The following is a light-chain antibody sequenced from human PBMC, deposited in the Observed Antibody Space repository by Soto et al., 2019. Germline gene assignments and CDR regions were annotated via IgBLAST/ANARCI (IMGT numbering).Light chain of an antibody. J-gene: IGLJ3*02. V-gene: IGLV2-14*01. Sequence: QSALTQPASVSGSPGQSITISGTGTSSDVGGYNYVSWYQQHPGKAPKLMIYEVSNRPSGVSNRFSGSKSGNTASLTISGLQAEDEGFYYCSSYTSSTTPWVFGGGTKLTVL. CDR1: SSDVGGYNY. CDR3: SSYTSSTTPWV. CDR2: EVS.